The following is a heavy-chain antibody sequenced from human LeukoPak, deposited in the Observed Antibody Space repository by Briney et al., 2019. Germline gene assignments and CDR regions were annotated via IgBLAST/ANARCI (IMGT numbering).Heavy chain of an antibody. V-gene: IGHV4-39*01. D-gene: IGHD3-22*01. Sequence: SGTLSLTCTVSGGSISSSSYYWGWIRQPPGKGLEWIGSIYYSGSTYYNPSLKSRVTISVDTSKNQFSLKLSSVTAADTAVYYCARRVLGYDSSGYSIWFDPWGQGTLVTVSS. CDR1: GGSISSSSYY. CDR3: ARRVLGYDSSGYSIWFDP. J-gene: IGHJ5*02. CDR2: IYYSGST.